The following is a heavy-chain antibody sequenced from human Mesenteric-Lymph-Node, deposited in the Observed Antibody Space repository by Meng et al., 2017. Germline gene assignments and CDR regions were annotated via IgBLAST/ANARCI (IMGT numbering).Heavy chain of an antibody. Sequence: ASVKVSCKASGYTFTSYYMHWVRQAPGQGLEWMGIINPSGGSTSYAQKFQGRVTMTRDTSTSTVYMELSSLRSEDTAVYYCAREGRDGTIFGGMDVWGQGTTVTVSS. V-gene: IGHV1-46*01. CDR1: GYTFTSYY. J-gene: IGHJ6*02. CDR3: AREGRDGTIFGGMDV. D-gene: IGHD3-3*01. CDR2: INPSGGST.